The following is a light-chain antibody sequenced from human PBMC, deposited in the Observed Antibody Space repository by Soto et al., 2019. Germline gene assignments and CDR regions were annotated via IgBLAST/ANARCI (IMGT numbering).Light chain of an antibody. J-gene: IGKJ1*01. V-gene: IGKV3-15*01. Sequence: EIVMTQSPATLSVSPGERATLSCRASQSVSSNLAWYQQKPGQAPRLLIYGASTRATGIPARFSGSGSGTEFTITISSLQSEDFAVYYCQQYNYWGTFGQGTKVEIK. CDR3: QQYNYWGT. CDR2: GAS. CDR1: QSVSSN.